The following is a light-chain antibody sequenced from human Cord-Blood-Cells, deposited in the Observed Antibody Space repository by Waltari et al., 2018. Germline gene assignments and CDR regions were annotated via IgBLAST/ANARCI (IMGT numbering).Light chain of an antibody. CDR2: GKN. V-gene: IGLV3-19*01. J-gene: IGLJ2*01. CDR1: SLRSYY. CDR3: NSRDSSGNHVV. Sequence: SSELTQDPAVSVALGQTVRITCQGDSLRSYYASWYQQKPGQAPVLVIYGKNNRPSGIPDRVSGSSSGNTASLTITGAQAEDGADYYCNSRDSSGNHVVFGGGTKLTVL.